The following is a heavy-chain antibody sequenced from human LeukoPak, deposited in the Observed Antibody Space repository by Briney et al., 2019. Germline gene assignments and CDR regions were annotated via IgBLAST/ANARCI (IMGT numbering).Heavy chain of an antibody. V-gene: IGHV4-59*08. D-gene: IGHD6-13*01. J-gene: IGHJ5*02. Sequence: SETLSLTCTVSGGSISSYYWSRIRQPPGKGLEWIGYIYYSGSTNYNPSLKSRVTISVDTSKNQFSLKLSSVTAADTAVYYCARHSHSSSWYRWFDPWGQGTLVTVSS. CDR1: GGSISSYY. CDR3: ARHSHSSSWYRWFDP. CDR2: IYYSGST.